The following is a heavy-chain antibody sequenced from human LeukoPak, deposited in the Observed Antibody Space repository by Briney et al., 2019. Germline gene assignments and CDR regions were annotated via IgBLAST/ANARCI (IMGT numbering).Heavy chain of an antibody. CDR2: ISSSSSYI. V-gene: IGHV3-21*01. CDR3: GVNTHYYDSSGYSDY. J-gene: IGHJ4*02. D-gene: IGHD3-22*01. Sequence: GGSLRLSRAASGFTFSSYSMNWVRQAPGKGLEWVSSISSSSSYIYYADSVKVRFTISIENAKNSLYLQMKSLRAEDTAVYYCGVNTHYYDSSGYSDYWGQGTLVTVSS. CDR1: GFTFSSYS.